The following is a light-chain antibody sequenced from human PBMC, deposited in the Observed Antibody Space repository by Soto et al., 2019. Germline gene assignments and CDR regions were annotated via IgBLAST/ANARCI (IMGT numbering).Light chain of an antibody. Sequence: DIQMTQSPSSLSASVGDIVTITWRASQSISSYLNWYQQKPGKAPKLLIYAASSLQSGVPSRFSGSGSGTDFTLTISSLQPEDFATYYCQQSYSTPPTFGQGTRLEIK. CDR3: QQSYSTPPT. CDR1: QSISSY. V-gene: IGKV1-39*01. J-gene: IGKJ5*01. CDR2: AAS.